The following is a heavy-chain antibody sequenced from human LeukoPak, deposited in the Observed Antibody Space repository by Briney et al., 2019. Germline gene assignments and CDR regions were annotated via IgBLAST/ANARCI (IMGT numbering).Heavy chain of an antibody. CDR1: GGSISSSSYY. CDR3: ARRGMATSYFDY. D-gene: IGHD5-24*01. CDR2: IYYSGST. J-gene: IGHJ4*02. V-gene: IGHV4-39*01. Sequence: PSETLSLTCTVSGGSISSSSYYWGWIRQSPGKGLEWIGSIYYSGSTYYNPSLKSRVTISVDTSKNQFSLKLSSVTAADTAVYYCARRGMATSYFDYWGQGTLVTVSS.